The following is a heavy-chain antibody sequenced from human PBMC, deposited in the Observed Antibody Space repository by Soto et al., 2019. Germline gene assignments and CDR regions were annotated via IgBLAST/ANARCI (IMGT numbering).Heavy chain of an antibody. CDR2: ISAYNGNT. V-gene: IGHV1-18*01. D-gene: IGHD3-9*01. J-gene: IGHJ6*02. CDR1: GYTFTSYG. Sequence: QVQLVQSGAEVKKPGASVKVSCKASGYTFTSYGISWVRQAPGQGLEWMGWISAYNGNTNYAQKLQGRVTMTTDTSTSTAYMELRSLRSDVTAVYYSARDRRYYDILTGDYYCYGMDVWGQGTTVTVSS. CDR3: ARDRRYYDILTGDYYCYGMDV.